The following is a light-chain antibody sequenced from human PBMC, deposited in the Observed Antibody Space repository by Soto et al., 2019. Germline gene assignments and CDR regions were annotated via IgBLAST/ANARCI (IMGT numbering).Light chain of an antibody. Sequence: QSVLTQPASVSGSPGQSITISCTGTNTDIGAYNYVSWYQQHPGKAPKLIIYEVSNRPSGVSNRFSGSKSGDTASLTISGLQADDEATYYCSSYATILNLVFGTGTKVTVL. J-gene: IGLJ1*01. V-gene: IGLV2-14*01. CDR3: SSYATILNLV. CDR1: NTDIGAYNY. CDR2: EVS.